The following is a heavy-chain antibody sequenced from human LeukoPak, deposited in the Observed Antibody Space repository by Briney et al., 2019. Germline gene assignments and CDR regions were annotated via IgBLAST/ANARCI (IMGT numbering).Heavy chain of an antibody. D-gene: IGHD3-3*01. V-gene: IGHV3-64*01. CDR3: ARSPRLYDFWSSGNRDYYYYGMDV. J-gene: IGHJ6*02. CDR1: GFTFSSYA. CDR2: ISSNGGST. Sequence: GGSLRLSCAASGFTFSSYAMHWVRQAPGKGLEYVSAISSNGGSTYYANSVKGRFTISRDNSKNTLYLQMNSLRAEDTAVYYCARSPRLYDFWSSGNRDYYYYGMDVWGQGTTVTVSS.